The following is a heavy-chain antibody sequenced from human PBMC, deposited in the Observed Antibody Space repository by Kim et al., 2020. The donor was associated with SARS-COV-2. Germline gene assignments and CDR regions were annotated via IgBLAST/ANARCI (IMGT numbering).Heavy chain of an antibody. Sequence: YATKFQGRVTMTRDTSTSTVYMELSSLRSEDTAVYYCATPNSSSKYYFDYWGQGTLVTVSS. CDR3: ATPNSSSKYYFDY. V-gene: IGHV1-46*03. D-gene: IGHD6-6*01. J-gene: IGHJ4*02.